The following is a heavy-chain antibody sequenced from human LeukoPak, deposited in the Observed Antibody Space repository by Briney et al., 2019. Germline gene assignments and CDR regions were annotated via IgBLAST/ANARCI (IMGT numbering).Heavy chain of an antibody. Sequence: GGSLRLSCAASGFTFSDYYMSWIRQAPGKGLEWVSYISSSGSTIYYADSVKGRFTISRDNAKNSLYLQMNSLRAEDTAVYYCARDHKGMVITSVNWFDPWGQGTPVTVSS. CDR2: ISSSGSTI. J-gene: IGHJ5*02. V-gene: IGHV3-11*01. CDR1: GFTFSDYY. D-gene: IGHD3-22*01. CDR3: ARDHKGMVITSVNWFDP.